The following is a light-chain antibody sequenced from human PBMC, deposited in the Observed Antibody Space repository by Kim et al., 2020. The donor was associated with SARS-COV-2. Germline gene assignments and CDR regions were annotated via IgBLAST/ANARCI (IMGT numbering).Light chain of an antibody. Sequence: EVVLTQSPATLSLSPGDRATLSCRASQNVNNYLAWYQQKPGQPPRLLLYDVSNRATGIPARFSGTGSGTDFTLTIGSLEPEDFVVYYCQHRKNWPVTFGGGTKVDIK. CDR3: QHRKNWPVT. J-gene: IGKJ4*01. CDR2: DVS. V-gene: IGKV3-11*01. CDR1: QNVNNY.